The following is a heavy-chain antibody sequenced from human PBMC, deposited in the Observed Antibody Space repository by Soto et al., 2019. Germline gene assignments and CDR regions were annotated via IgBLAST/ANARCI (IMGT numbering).Heavy chain of an antibody. CDR2: ISGSGSGT. CDR1: GFTFSSYV. V-gene: IGHV3-23*01. Sequence: PGGALRVSCAASGFTFSSYVMSWVRQAPGKGLEWVSAISGSGSGTYYADSVKGRFTISRDNSKNTLYVQMNSLRAEDTAVYYCVKGRSGYDFDYWGQGTLVTVSS. J-gene: IGHJ4*02. CDR3: VKGRSGYDFDY. D-gene: IGHD5-12*01.